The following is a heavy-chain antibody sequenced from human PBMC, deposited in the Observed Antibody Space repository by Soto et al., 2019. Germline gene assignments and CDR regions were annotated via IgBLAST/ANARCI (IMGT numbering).Heavy chain of an antibody. D-gene: IGHD3-10*01. CDR2: IFYNGTT. J-gene: IGHJ4*02. CDR1: GVTLTSYY. Sequence: KASETLSLTCSVSGVTLTSYYWSWIRQTPGKTLEWIGCIFYNGTTNYNPSLKSRVTISLDMSKNQFSLKLNSVTAEDSALYYCARGKGTHRYWGQGTLVTVSS. V-gene: IGHV4-59*01. CDR3: ARGKGTHRY.